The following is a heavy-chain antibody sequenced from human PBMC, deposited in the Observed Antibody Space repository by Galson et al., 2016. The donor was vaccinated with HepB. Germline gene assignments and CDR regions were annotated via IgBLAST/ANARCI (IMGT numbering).Heavy chain of an antibody. J-gene: IGHJ2*01. CDR3: ARLGGNALRYFDL. D-gene: IGHD4-23*01. V-gene: IGHV4-39*01. CDR2: IYYTGST. CDR1: GGSISSSVDY. Sequence: ETLSLTCTVSGGSISSSVDYWGWVRQPPGKGLEWIGTIYYTGSTYYNPSLKSRLTISVDTSKDQFSLRLNSVTAADTAMYYCARLGGNALRYFDLWGRGTLVTVSS.